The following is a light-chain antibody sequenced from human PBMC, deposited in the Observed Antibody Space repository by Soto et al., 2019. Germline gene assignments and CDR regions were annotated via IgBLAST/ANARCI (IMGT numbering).Light chain of an antibody. Sequence: QSALTQPPSASGSPGQSVTISCTGTSSDVGGYNYVSWDQQHPDKAPNLIIYEVSKWPSGVPDRFSGSKSGNTASLTVSGLQAEDEADYYCSSYAGNKVIFGGGTKLTVL. CDR3: SSYAGNKVI. V-gene: IGLV2-8*01. J-gene: IGLJ2*01. CDR1: SSDVGGYNY. CDR2: EVS.